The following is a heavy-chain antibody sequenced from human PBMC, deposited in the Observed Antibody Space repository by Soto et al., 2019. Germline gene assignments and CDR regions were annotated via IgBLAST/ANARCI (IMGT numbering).Heavy chain of an antibody. V-gene: IGHV3-66*01. J-gene: IGHJ4*02. CDR2: IYSGGST. Sequence: PGGSLRLSCASSGFTVSSNYMSWVRQAPGKGLEWVSVIYSGGSTYYADSVKGRFTISRDNSKNTLYLQMNSLRAEDTAVYYCARDFSPPDMTTVPLFDYWGQGTLVTVSS. CDR3: ARDFSPPDMTTVPLFDY. D-gene: IGHD4-17*01. CDR1: GFTVSSNY.